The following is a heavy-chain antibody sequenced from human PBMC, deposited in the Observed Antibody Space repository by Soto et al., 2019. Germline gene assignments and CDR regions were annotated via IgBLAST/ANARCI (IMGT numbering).Heavy chain of an antibody. D-gene: IGHD1-1*01. CDR2: IFYSGST. CDR3: ARLERMATTSYYFDF. CDR1: GGSISTSRSY. Sequence: SETLSLTCSVSGGSISTSRSYWAWIRQPPGKGLEWLANIFYSGSTYYNPSLASRVSVSVDTSKNEFSLKLSSVTAADTAVYYCARLERMATTSYYFDFWGQGAQVTVSS. J-gene: IGHJ4*02. V-gene: IGHV4-39*01.